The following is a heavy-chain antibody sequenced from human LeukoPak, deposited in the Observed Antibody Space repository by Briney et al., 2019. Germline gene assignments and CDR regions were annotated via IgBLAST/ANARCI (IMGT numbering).Heavy chain of an antibody. CDR2: INHSGST. J-gene: IGHJ4*02. CDR1: DYSISTDYY. CDR3: AREGYSSSWY. Sequence: SETLSLTCTVSDYSISTDYYWGWIRQPPGKGLEWIGSINHSGSTYYNPSLKSRVTISVDTSKNQFSLKLSSVTAADTAVYYCAREGYSSSWYWGQGTLVTVSS. V-gene: IGHV4-38-2*02. D-gene: IGHD6-13*01.